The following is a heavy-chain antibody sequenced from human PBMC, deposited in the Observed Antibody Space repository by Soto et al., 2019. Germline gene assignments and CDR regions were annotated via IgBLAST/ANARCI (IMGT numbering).Heavy chain of an antibody. CDR2: IRAYKGNT. V-gene: IGHV1-18*01. CDR1: GYTFTSYG. D-gene: IGHD6-13*01. Sequence: QVQLVQSGAEVKKPGASVKVSCKASGYTFTSYGISWVRQAPGQGLEWMGWIRAYKGNTNYAQKLQGRVTMTTDTSTSTAYMELRSLRSDDTPVHYRAIVVAAAVDFDYWGQGTLVTVS. J-gene: IGHJ4*02. CDR3: AIVVAAAVDFDY.